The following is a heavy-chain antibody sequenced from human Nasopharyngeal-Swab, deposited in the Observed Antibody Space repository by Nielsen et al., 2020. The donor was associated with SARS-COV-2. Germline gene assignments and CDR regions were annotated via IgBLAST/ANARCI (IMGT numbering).Heavy chain of an antibody. CDR2: ISSSSSYI. D-gene: IGHD3-16*01. CDR3: ARDQGMGYYYYYGMDV. Sequence: GGSLRLSCAASGFTFSSYSMNWVRQAPGKGLEWVSSISSSSSYIYYADSVKGRFTISRDNAKNPLYLQMNSLRAKDTAVYYCARDQGMGYYYYYGMDVWGQGTTVTVSS. J-gene: IGHJ6*02. CDR1: GFTFSSYS. V-gene: IGHV3-21*01.